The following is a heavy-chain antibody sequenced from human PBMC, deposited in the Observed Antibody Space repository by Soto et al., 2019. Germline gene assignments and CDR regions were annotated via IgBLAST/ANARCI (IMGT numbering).Heavy chain of an antibody. CDR3: AKDPWNNWSGLFDP. J-gene: IGHJ5*02. CDR2: ISSSGSDT. Sequence: AGGSLRLSCVTSGFTFDDYAITWLRQAPGKGLEWVCSISSSGSDTRCAGSVKGRFTISRDSSQSTVYLQMNSLRDEDTAVYYCAKDPWNNWSGLFDPWGQGTLVTVS. CDR1: GFTFDDYA. D-gene: IGHD1-1*01. V-gene: IGHV3-23*01.